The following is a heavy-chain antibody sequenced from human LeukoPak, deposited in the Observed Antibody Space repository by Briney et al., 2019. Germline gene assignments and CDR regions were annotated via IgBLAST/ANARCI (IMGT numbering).Heavy chain of an antibody. Sequence: ASVKVSCKASGYTFTGYYMHWVRQAPGQGLEWMGRINPNSGGTNYAQKFQGRVTMTRDTSTSTVYMELSSLRSEDTAVYYCARLLGYSSSWYHDYYYGMDVWGQGTTVTVSS. J-gene: IGHJ6*02. CDR1: GYTFTGYY. CDR3: ARLLGYSSSWYHDYYYGMDV. V-gene: IGHV1-2*06. CDR2: INPNSGGT. D-gene: IGHD6-13*01.